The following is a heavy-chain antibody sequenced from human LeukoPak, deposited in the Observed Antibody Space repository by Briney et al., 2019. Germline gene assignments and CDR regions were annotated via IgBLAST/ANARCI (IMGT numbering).Heavy chain of an antibody. CDR3: ARIVLLSALDI. V-gene: IGHV4-34*01. D-gene: IGHD3-10*01. J-gene: IGHJ3*02. Sequence: SETLSLTCAVYGGSFSGYYWSWIRQPPGKGLEWIGSIYYSGSTYYNPSLKSRVTISVDTSKNQFSLKLSSVTAADTAVYYCARIVLLSALDIWGQGTMVTVSS. CDR1: GGSFSGYY. CDR2: IYYSGST.